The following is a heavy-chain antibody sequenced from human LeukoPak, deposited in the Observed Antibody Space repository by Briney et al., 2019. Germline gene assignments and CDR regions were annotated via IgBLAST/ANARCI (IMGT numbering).Heavy chain of an antibody. D-gene: IGHD2-8*01. CDR2: IYYSGST. CDR1: GGSISSYY. J-gene: IGHJ4*02. Sequence: NPSETLSLTCSVSGGSISSYYWSWIRQPPGKGLEWIGYIYYSGSTNYNPSLKSRVTISVDTSKNQFSLKLSSVTAADTAVYYCARDSGVFDYWGQGTLVTVSS. V-gene: IGHV4-59*01. CDR3: ARDSGVFDY.